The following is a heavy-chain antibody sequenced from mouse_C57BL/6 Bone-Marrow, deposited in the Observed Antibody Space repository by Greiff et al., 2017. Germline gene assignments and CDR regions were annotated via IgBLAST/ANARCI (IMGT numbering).Heavy chain of an antibody. CDR2: IDPENGDT. Sequence: EVQLVESGAELVRPGASVKLSCTASGFNIKDDYMHWVKQRPEQGLEWIGWIDPENGDTEYASKFQGKATITADTSSNTAYLQLSSLTSEDTAVYYCTTDIPPYYYCSSYWGQGTTLTVSS. CDR1: GFNIKDDY. D-gene: IGHD1-1*01. CDR3: TTDIPPYYYCSSY. V-gene: IGHV14-4*01. J-gene: IGHJ2*01.